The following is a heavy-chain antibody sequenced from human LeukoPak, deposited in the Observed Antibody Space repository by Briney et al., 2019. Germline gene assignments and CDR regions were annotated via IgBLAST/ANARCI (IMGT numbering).Heavy chain of an antibody. CDR1: GASTNTDSYF. D-gene: IGHD5-12*01. CDR3: VRLWLRWGIDY. V-gene: IGHV4-39*01. J-gene: IGHJ4*02. CDR2: GYYSGSS. Sequence: SETLSLTCSVSGASTNTDSYFWGWIRQPPGKGLEWIGSGYYSGSSHYNPSLKSRVTISVDTSKNQFSLRVSSVTAAGTAVYYCVRLWLRWGIDYWGQGSLVSVSS.